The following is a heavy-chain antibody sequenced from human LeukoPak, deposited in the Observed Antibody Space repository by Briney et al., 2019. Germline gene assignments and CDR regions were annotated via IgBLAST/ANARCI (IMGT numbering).Heavy chain of an antibody. J-gene: IGHJ6*02. CDR2: IYYSGST. D-gene: IGHD6-13*01. CDR3: ARDPGIAASPIGYYYYYGMGV. V-gene: IGHV4-59*12. Sequence: SETLSLTCTVSGGSISSYYWSWIRQPPGKGLEWIGYIYYSGSTNYNPSLKSRVTISVDTSKNQFSLKLSSVTAADTAVYYCARDPGIAASPIGYYYYYGMGVWGQGTTVTVSS. CDR1: GGSISSYY.